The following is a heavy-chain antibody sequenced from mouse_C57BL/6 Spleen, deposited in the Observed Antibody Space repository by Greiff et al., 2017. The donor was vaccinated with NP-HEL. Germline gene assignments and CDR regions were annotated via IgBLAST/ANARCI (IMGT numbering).Heavy chain of an antibody. D-gene: IGHD1-1*01. V-gene: IGHV1-81*01. CDR2: IYPRSGNT. CDR3: ARATTVVEHWYFDV. J-gene: IGHJ1*03. CDR1: GYTFTSYG. Sequence: VQLQQSGAELARPGASVKLSCKASGYTFTSYGISWVKQRTGQGLEWIGEIYPRSGNTYYNEKFKGKATLTADKSSSTAYMELRSLTSEDSAVYFCARATTVVEHWYFDVWGTGTTVTVSS.